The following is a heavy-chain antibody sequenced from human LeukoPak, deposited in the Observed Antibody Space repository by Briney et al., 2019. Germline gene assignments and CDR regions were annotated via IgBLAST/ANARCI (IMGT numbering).Heavy chain of an antibody. CDR3: AKDEDGDYDDY. CDR1: GFTFSSYS. V-gene: IGHV3-21*04. Sequence: GGSLRLSCAASGFTFSSYSMNWVRQAPGKGLEWVSSISSSSSYIYYADSVKGRFTISRDNAKNSLYLQMNSLRAEDTASYYCAKDEDGDYDDYWGQGTLVTVSS. CDR2: ISSSSSYI. D-gene: IGHD4-17*01. J-gene: IGHJ4*02.